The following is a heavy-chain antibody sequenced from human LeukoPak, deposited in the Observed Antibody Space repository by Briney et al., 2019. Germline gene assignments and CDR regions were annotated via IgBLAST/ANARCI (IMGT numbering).Heavy chain of an antibody. V-gene: IGHV3-23*01. CDR1: GFTFSIYA. J-gene: IGHJ4*02. CDR2: ISGSGGST. Sequence: PGGSLRLSCAASGFTFSIYAMSWVRQAPGKGLEWVSAISGSGGSTYYADSVKGRFTISRDNSKNTLYLQMNSLRAEDTAVYYCVRLGPYYDFWSGSYFDYWGQGTLVTVSS. CDR3: VRLGPYYDFWSGSYFDY. D-gene: IGHD3-3*01.